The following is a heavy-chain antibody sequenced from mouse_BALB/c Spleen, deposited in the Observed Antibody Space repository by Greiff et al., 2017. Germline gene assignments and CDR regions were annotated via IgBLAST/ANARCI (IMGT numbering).Heavy chain of an antibody. CDR1: GFSLTSYG. V-gene: IGHV2-9*02. CDR2: IWAGGST. J-gene: IGHJ3*01. D-gene: IGHD1-1*01. Sequence: QVQLKESGPGLVAPSQSLSITCTVSGFSLTSYGVHWVRQPPGKGLEWLGVIWAGGSTNYNSALMSRLSISKDNSKSQVFLKMNSLQTDDTAMYYCARDDYGHWFAYWGQGTLVTVSA. CDR3: ARDDYGHWFAY.